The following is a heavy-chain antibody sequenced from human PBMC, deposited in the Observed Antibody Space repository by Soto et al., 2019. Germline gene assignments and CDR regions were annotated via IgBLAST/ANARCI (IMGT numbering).Heavy chain of an antibody. CDR1: GFTFSSHG. Sequence: QVQLVQSGGGVVQPGRSLILSCAASGFTFSSHGMHWVRQAPGKGLEWVAVIWYDGSNKYYADSVKGRFTISRDNTKNKLYLQMSSLRVEDTAIYYCARWGPDRGSHYWGQGSLVTVSS. V-gene: IGHV3-33*01. CDR2: IWYDGSNK. J-gene: IGHJ4*02. D-gene: IGHD3-10*01. CDR3: ARWGPDRGSHY.